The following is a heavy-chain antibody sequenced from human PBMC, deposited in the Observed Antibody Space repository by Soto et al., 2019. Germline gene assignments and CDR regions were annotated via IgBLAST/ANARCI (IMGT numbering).Heavy chain of an antibody. V-gene: IGHV3-30*03. CDR2: ISNDGSNK. CDR1: GFTFSNYG. CDR3: AGDGADNGTYNFDY. D-gene: IGHD1-26*01. Sequence: GGSLRLACAASGFTFSNYGMHWVRQAPGKGLEWVTLISNDGSNKFYADSVKGRFTISRDNSKNTLYLQMTSLKTEDTAVYYCAGDGADNGTYNFDYWGQGTLVTVSS. J-gene: IGHJ4*02.